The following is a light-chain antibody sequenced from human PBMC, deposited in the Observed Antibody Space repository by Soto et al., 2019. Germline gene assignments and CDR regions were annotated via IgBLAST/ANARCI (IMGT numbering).Light chain of an antibody. Sequence: EIVITQSPATLSVSPGEGATLSCRASQGIGNTLAWYQQKPGQAPRLLIYDASKRATGIPARFSGSGFGTDFTLTISSLEPEDFAVYYCQQRMNWPLTFGQGTRLENK. CDR3: QQRMNWPLT. CDR2: DAS. CDR1: QGIGNT. V-gene: IGKV3-11*01. J-gene: IGKJ5*01.